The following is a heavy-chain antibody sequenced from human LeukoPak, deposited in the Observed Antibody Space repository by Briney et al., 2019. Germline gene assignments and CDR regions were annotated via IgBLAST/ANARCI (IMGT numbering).Heavy chain of an antibody. Sequence: GGSLRLSCAASGFTFSSYGMHWVRRPPGKGLEWVAVISYDGSNKYYADSVKGRFTISRDNSKNTLYLQMNSLRAEDTAVYYCANHGYNASGDYWGQGTLVTASS. V-gene: IGHV3-30*18. D-gene: IGHD5-24*01. CDR1: GFTFSSYG. CDR2: ISYDGSNK. J-gene: IGHJ4*02. CDR3: ANHGYNASGDY.